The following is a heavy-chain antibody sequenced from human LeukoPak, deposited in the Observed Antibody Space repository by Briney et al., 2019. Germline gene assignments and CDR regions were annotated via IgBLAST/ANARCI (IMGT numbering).Heavy chain of an antibody. V-gene: IGHV1-2*02. D-gene: IGHD2-2*01. CDR1: GYTFTGYY. CDR3: ARDHCISTGCYENYYYGMDV. Sequence: GASVTVSCRPSGYTFTGYYMHWVRQAPGQGLEWMGWINPNSCDTNYAQNFQGRVTMTRDVSISTAYMELSRLRSDDTAVYYCARDHCISTGCYENYYYGMDVWGQGTTVTVSS. J-gene: IGHJ6*02. CDR2: INPNSCDT.